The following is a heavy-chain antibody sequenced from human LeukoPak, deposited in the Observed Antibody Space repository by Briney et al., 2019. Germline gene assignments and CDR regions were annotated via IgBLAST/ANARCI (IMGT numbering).Heavy chain of an antibody. Sequence: PGGSLRLSCAASGFTFDDYAMHWVRQAPGKGLEWVSGISWNSGSIGYADSVKGRFTISRDNAKNSLYLQMNSLRAEDTALYYCAKDIGAAGTGLDYWGQGTLVTVSS. J-gene: IGHJ4*02. V-gene: IGHV3-9*01. CDR2: ISWNSGSI. CDR3: AKDIGAAGTGLDY. D-gene: IGHD6-13*01. CDR1: GFTFDDYA.